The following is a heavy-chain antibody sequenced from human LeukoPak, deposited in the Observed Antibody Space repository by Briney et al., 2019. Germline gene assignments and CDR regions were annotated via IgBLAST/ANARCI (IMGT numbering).Heavy chain of an antibody. Sequence: SETLSLTCTVSGGSISSYYWSWIRQPPGKGLEWIGRIYTSGSTNYNPSLKSRATMSVDTSKNQLSLKLSSVTAADTAVYYCARENGWYNWFDPWGQGTLVTVSS. D-gene: IGHD6-19*01. CDR1: GGSISSYY. CDR3: ARENGWYNWFDP. V-gene: IGHV4-4*07. CDR2: IYTSGST. J-gene: IGHJ5*02.